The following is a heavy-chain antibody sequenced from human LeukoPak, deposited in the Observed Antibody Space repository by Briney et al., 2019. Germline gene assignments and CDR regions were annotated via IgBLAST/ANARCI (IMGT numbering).Heavy chain of an antibody. J-gene: IGHJ3*02. CDR1: GFTFSDHY. CDR3: ARDGDILTGRGDAFDI. Sequence: GGSLRLSCAASGFTFSDHYMGWVRQAPGKGLEWVGRTRDKGNSYTTEYAASVKGRFTISRDASKNSLYLQMNSLRDEDTAVYYCARDGDILTGRGDAFDIWGQGTMVTVSS. D-gene: IGHD3-9*01. CDR2: TRDKGNSYTT. V-gene: IGHV3-72*01.